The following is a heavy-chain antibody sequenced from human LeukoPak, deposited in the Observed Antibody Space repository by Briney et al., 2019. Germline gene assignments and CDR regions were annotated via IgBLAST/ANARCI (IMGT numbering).Heavy chain of an antibody. V-gene: IGHV6-1*01. CDR2: TYYRSKWYN. D-gene: IGHD6-19*01. CDR1: GDSVSSNSAA. J-gene: IGHJ2*01. Sequence: SQTLSLTCAISGDSVSSNSAAWNWIRQSPSRGLEWLGSTYYRSKWYNDYAVSVKSRITINPDTSKNQFSLQLNSVTPEDTAVYYCARDNPIAVAGIRHWYFDLWGRGTLVTVSS. CDR3: ARDNPIAVAGIRHWYFDL.